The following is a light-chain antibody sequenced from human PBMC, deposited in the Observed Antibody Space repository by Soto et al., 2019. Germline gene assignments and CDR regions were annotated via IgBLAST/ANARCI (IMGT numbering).Light chain of an antibody. J-gene: IGKJ5*01. CDR1: QSVSDW. CDR2: FAS. Sequence: DIQMTQSPSSVSASVGDRVTITCRASQSVSDWLAWYQQKPGKAPKLLIYFASRLQSGVPSRFSGDGSGTDFTLTINSLQPGDFATYYCQQVSNFPITFGQGTRLEIK. V-gene: IGKV1-12*01. CDR3: QQVSNFPIT.